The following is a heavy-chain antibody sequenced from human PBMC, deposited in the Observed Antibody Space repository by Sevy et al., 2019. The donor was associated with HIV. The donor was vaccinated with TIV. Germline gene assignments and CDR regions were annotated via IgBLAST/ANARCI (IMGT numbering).Heavy chain of an antibody. CDR2: ISDDGSDK. Sequence: GGSLRLSCVADGFSFSRHGMHWARQAPGKGLEWVAVISDDGSDKEYAESVKGRFTVSRDNSKDTVYLQMNRLRLDDTAVYYCANSRGSYEGSSWLYYYYIMDVWGQWTTVTVSS. CDR1: GFSFSRHG. J-gene: IGHJ6*02. V-gene: IGHV3-30*18. CDR3: ANSRGSYEGSSWLYYYYIMDV. D-gene: IGHD6-13*01.